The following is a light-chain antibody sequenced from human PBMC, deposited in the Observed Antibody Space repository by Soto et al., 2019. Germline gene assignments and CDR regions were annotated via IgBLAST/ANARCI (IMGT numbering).Light chain of an antibody. Sequence: EIVLTQSPGTLSLSPGERASLSCRASLSVSSSYLAWYQQKSGQAPRLLISRASSRATGIPDRFSGSGSGTDFTLTISRLEPEDFAVYYCQQYGTSPRTFGQGTKVEIK. CDR3: QQYGTSPRT. J-gene: IGKJ1*01. V-gene: IGKV3-20*01. CDR2: RAS. CDR1: LSVSSSY.